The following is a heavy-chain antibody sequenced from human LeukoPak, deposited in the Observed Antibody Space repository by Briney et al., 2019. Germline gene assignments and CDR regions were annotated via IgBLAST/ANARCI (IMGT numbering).Heavy chain of an antibody. J-gene: IGHJ4*02. V-gene: IGHV3-7*01. Sequence: GGSLRLSCAASGFTFSSYSMNWVRQAPGKGLEWVANIKQDGSEKYYVDSVQGRFTISRDNTKNSLYLQMNSLRAEDTAVYYCARDRWGSGTGGFDYWGQGTLVTVSS. CDR1: GFTFSSYS. CDR2: IKQDGSEK. CDR3: ARDRWGSGTGGFDY. D-gene: IGHD3-10*01.